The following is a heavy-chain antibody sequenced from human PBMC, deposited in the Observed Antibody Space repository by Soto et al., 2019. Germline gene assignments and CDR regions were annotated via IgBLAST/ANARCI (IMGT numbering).Heavy chain of an antibody. D-gene: IGHD3-10*01. J-gene: IGHJ3*01. CDR2: VSAYRDYT. CDR1: GYSFSTYE. CDR3: ARDVGDESITYNDAFDV. Sequence: QAQLMQSAAEVKKPGASVKVSCKASGYSFSTYEINWLRQAPGQGLEWIGWVSAYRDYTDYAEKFQDRVTMTTDTSXNXXYMELRSLTYNDTAVYYCARDVGDESITYNDAFDVWGQGTMVTVSS. V-gene: IGHV1-18*01.